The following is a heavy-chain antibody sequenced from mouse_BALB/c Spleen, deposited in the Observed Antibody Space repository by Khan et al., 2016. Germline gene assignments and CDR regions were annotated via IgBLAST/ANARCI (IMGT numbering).Heavy chain of an antibody. CDR2: ISTYYGNT. Sequence: QVQLQQSGPELVRPGVSVKISCKGSGYTFTDYAMHWVKQSHAKSLEWIGVISTYYGNTNYNQKFKGKATMTVDKYSSTAYMELARLTSVDSAIYYCARWNGNSAMDYKGQGTSVTVSS. CDR3: ARWNGNSAMDY. V-gene: IGHV1S137*01. D-gene: IGHD2-1*01. CDR1: GYTFTDYA. J-gene: IGHJ4*01.